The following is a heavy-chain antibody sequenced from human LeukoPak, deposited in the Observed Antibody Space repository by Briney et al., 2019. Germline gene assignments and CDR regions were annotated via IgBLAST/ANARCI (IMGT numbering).Heavy chain of an antibody. D-gene: IGHD6-13*01. CDR2: IYNSGST. V-gene: IGHV3-53*01. Sequence: GGSLRLSCAASGFTVGYNYMTWVRQAPGKGLEWVAAIYNSGSTYYADSVKGRFTISRDNAKNSLYLQMNSLRAEDTAVYYCAPPPIAATGNWGQGTLVTVSS. J-gene: IGHJ4*02. CDR1: GFTVGYNY. CDR3: APPPIAATGN.